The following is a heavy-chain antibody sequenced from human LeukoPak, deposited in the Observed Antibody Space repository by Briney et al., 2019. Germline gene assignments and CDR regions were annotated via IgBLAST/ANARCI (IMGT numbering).Heavy chain of an antibody. CDR3: ARKRPNYFDY. CDR1: GFTFSNYW. J-gene: IGHJ4*02. V-gene: IGHV3-7*01. CDR2: INLDGSQK. Sequence: PGGSLRLSCAASGFTFSNYWMAWVRQAPGKGPERVANINLDGSQKYYVDSVKGRFTISRDNAENSLYLKMNSLRAEDTALYYCARKRPNYFDYWGQGTLVTVSS.